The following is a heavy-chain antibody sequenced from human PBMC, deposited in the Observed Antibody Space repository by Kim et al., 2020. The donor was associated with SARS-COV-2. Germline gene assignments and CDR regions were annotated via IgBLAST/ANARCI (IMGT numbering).Heavy chain of an antibody. J-gene: IGHJ6*02. CDR3: ARVILPRLQLLYFDSDYYYGMDV. Sequence: SVKVSCKASGGTFSSYAISWVRQAPGQGLEWMGGIIPIFGTANYAQKFQGRVTITADESTSTAYMELSSLRSEDTAVYYCARVILPRLQLLYFDSDYYYGMDVWGQGTTVTVSS. D-gene: IGHD2-2*02. CDR1: GGTFSSYA. CDR2: IIPIFGTA. V-gene: IGHV1-69*13.